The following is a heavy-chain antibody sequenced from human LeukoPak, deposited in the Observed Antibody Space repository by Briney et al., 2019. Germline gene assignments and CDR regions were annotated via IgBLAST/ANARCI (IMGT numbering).Heavy chain of an antibody. V-gene: IGHV3-23*01. CDR3: AKERASSSWKGMDV. Sequence: RAGGSLRLSCAVSGFTFTSYAMSWVRQAPGKGLEWVSAISGSGGSTCYADSVKGRFTIARDNSKNTLYLQMNSLRGEDTAAYYCAKERASSSWKGMDVWGQGTTVTVSS. CDR2: ISGSGGST. J-gene: IGHJ6*02. D-gene: IGHD6-13*01. CDR1: GFTFTSYA.